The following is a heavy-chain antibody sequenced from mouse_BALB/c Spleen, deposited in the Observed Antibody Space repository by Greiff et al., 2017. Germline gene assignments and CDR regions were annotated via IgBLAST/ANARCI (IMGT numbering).Heavy chain of an antibody. CDR2: IDPANGNT. V-gene: IGHV14-3*02. D-gene: IGHD2-1*01. J-gene: IGHJ3*01. CDR3: ATIYYGNYVWAY. Sequence: EVKLMESGAELVKPGASVKLSCTASGFNIKDTYMHWVKQRPEQGLEWIGRIDPANGNTKYDPKFQGKATITADTSSNTAYLQLSSLTSEDTAVYYCATIYYGNYVWAYWGQGTLVTVSA. CDR1: GFNIKDTY.